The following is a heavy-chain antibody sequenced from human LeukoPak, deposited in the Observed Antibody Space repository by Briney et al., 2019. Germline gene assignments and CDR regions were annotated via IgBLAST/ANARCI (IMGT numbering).Heavy chain of an antibody. CDR3: ARGSLKILEWLSPYNWFDP. Sequence: ASVKVSCKASGYTFTSYYMHWVRQAPGQGLEWMGIINPSGGSTSYAQKFQGRVTMIRDTSTSTVYMELSSLRSEDTAVYYCARGSLKILEWLSPYNWFDPWGQGTLVTVSS. J-gene: IGHJ5*02. CDR1: GYTFTSYY. V-gene: IGHV1-46*01. CDR2: INPSGGST. D-gene: IGHD3-3*01.